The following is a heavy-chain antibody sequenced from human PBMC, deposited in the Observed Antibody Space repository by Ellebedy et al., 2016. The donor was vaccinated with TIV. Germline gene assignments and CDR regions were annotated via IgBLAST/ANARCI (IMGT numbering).Heavy chain of an antibody. Sequence: GGSLRLXCAASDFIFTTYTMNWVRQAPGKGLEWVASIGGSGNFISHADSVKGRFTMSRDDSKNTVYLQMNSLRAEDTAVYYCAAHGTWVGQRVYMDVWGEGTTVIVSS. CDR1: DFIFTTYT. V-gene: IGHV3-21*04. J-gene: IGHJ6*03. CDR2: IGGSGNFI. D-gene: IGHD3-16*01. CDR3: AAHGTWVGQRVYMDV.